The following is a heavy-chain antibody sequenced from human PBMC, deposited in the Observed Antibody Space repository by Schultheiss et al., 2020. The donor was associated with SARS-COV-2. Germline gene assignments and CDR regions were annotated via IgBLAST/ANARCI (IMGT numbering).Heavy chain of an antibody. J-gene: IGHJ3*02. CDR1: GGSISSGGYY. CDR3: ARDRSGSYFGGRAGAFDI. V-gene: IGHV4-31*03. CDR2: IYYSGST. D-gene: IGHD1-26*01. Sequence: SETLSLTCTVSGGSISSGGYYWSWIRQHPGKGLEWIGYIYYSGSTYYNPSLKSRVTISVDTSKNQFSLKLSSVTAADTAVYYCARDRSGSYFGGRAGAFDIWGQGTMVTVSS.